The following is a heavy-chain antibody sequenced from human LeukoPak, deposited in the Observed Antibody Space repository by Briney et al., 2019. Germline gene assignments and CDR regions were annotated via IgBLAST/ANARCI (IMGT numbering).Heavy chain of an antibody. CDR2: IYYSGST. CDR1: AGSISSNY. CDR3: ARAKFFDSRFDY. Sequence: SGTLSLTSTVSAGSISSNYWSWIRQPPAKRLEWIGYIYYSGSTNYNPSLKSRVTISVDTSKNQFSLKLSSVTAADTAVYYCARAKFFDSRFDYWGQGTLVTVSS. V-gene: IGHV4-59*01. J-gene: IGHJ4*02. D-gene: IGHD3-22*01.